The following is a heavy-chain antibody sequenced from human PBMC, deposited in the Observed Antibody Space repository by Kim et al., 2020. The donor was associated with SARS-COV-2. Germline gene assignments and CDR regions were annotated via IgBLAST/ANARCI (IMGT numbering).Heavy chain of an antibody. V-gene: IGHV4-59*08. J-gene: IGHJ3*02. D-gene: IGHD3-3*01. CDR1: GGSISSYY. Sequence: SETLSLTCTVSGGSISSYYWSWIRQPPGKGLEWIGYIYYSGSTNYNPSLKSRVTISVDTSKNQFSLKLSSVTAADTAVYYCARHAYDFWSARGAFDIWGQGTMVTVSS. CDR2: IYYSGST. CDR3: ARHAYDFWSARGAFDI.